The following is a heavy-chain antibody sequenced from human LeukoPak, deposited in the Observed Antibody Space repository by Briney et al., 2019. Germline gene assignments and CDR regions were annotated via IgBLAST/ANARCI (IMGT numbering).Heavy chain of an antibody. CDR3: ARVGSSTSRYYFDY. CDR1: GGSISSGGHY. J-gene: IGHJ4*02. V-gene: IGHV4-31*03. Sequence: SETLSLTCTVSGGSISSGGHYWSWIRQHPGKGLEWIGYIYYSGSTYYNPSLKSRVTISVDTSKNQFSLKLSSVTAADTAVYYCARVGSSTSRYYFDYWGQGTLVTVSS. D-gene: IGHD2-2*01. CDR2: IYYSGST.